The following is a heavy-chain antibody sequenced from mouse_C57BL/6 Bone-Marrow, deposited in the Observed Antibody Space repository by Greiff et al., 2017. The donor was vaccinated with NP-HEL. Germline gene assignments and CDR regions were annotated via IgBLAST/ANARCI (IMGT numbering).Heavy chain of an antibody. CDR2: INPNNGGT. V-gene: IGHV1-18*01. Sequence: EVQLQQSGPELVKPGASVKIPCKASGYTFTDYNMDWVKQSHGKSLEWIGDINPNNGGTIYNQKFKGKATLTVDKSTSTAYMEPRSLTSEDTAVYYCARGGFYGSSPGPWFAYWGQGTLVTVSA. CDR3: ARGGFYGSSPGPWFAY. CDR1: GYTFTDYN. J-gene: IGHJ3*01. D-gene: IGHD1-1*01.